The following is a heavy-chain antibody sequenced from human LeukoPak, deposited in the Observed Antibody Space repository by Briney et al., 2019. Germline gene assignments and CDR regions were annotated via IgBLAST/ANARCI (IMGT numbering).Heavy chain of an antibody. D-gene: IGHD3-10*01. CDR2: IYYSGST. CDR3: ARETYGSGNDY. Sequence: PSQTLSLTCSASGASISSAGYYWSWIRQHPGKGLEWIGYIYYSGSTYYNPSLKSRVTISVDTSKNQFSLKLSSVTAADTAVYYCARETYGSGNDYWGQGTLVTVSS. CDR1: GASISSAGYY. J-gene: IGHJ4*02. V-gene: IGHV4-31*03.